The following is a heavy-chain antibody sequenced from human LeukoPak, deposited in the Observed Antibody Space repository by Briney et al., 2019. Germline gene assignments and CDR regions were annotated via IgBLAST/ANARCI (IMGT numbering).Heavy chain of an antibody. CDR3: ASSWYYYYYYMDV. D-gene: IGHD6-13*01. CDR2: IKQDGSEK. Sequence: GGALRLSCAASGFTFSSYWMSWVRQAPGKGLEGVANIKQDGSEKYYVDAVKGRFTISRDNAKNSRYLQMKSLRAEDTAVYYCASSWYYYYYYMDVWGKGTTVSVSS. CDR1: GFTFSSYW. V-gene: IGHV3-7*01. J-gene: IGHJ6*03.